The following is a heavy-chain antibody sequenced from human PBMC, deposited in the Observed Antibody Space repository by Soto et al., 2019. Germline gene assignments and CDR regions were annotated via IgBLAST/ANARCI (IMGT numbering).Heavy chain of an antibody. CDR3: ARHYDFWSGYYNFYYCMDV. CDR2: IIPIFGTA. Sequence: SVKVCCKASGGTFSSYAISWVRQAPGQGLEWMGGIIPIFGTANYAQKFQGRVTITADKSTSTAYMELSSLRSEDTAVYYCARHYDFWSGYYNFYYCMDVCGQ. D-gene: IGHD3-3*01. V-gene: IGHV1-69*06. CDR1: GGTFSSYA. J-gene: IGHJ6*01.